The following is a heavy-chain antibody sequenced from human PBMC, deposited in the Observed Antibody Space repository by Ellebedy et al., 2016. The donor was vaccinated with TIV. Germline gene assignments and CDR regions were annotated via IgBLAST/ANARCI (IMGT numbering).Heavy chain of an antibody. J-gene: IGHJ4*02. CDR1: GFTFSSYW. V-gene: IGHV3-7*01. Sequence: GESLKISXAASGFTFSSYWMQWVRQAPGKGLEWVANIKQDGSAKYYVDSVKGRFTISRDNAKNSVYLQMNSLRAEDTAVYYCARAIGAADSFWGQGTLVTVSS. CDR2: IKQDGSAK. CDR3: ARAIGAADSF. D-gene: IGHD6-13*01.